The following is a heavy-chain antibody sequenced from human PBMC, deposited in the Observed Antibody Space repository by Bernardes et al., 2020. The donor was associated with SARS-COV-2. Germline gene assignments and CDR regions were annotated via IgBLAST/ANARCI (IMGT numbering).Heavy chain of an antibody. CDR1: GFTFSSYG. Sequence: GGSLRLSCAASGFTFSSYGMHWVRQAPGKGLEWVAVIWYDGSNKYYADSVKGRFTISRDNSKNTLYLQMNSLRAEDTAVYYCARCLTASLTNYYGSGSSGLVDYWGQGTLVTVSS. CDR3: ARCLTASLTNYYGSGSSGLVDY. CDR2: IWYDGSNK. D-gene: IGHD3-10*01. J-gene: IGHJ4*02. V-gene: IGHV3-33*01.